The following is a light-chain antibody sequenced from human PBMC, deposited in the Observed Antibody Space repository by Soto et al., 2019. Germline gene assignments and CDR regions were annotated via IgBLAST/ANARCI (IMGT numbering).Light chain of an antibody. CDR2: AAS. CDR1: QSIRSN. Sequence: DVQMTQSPSSLSASVGDRVTITCRASQSIRSNLNWYQQKPGKVPKLLIYAASSLQSGVPSRFSGFGSGTDFTLTISRLEPEDFAVYYCQQYGSSGTFGQGTKVDI. J-gene: IGKJ1*01. CDR3: QQYGSSGT. V-gene: IGKV1-39*01.